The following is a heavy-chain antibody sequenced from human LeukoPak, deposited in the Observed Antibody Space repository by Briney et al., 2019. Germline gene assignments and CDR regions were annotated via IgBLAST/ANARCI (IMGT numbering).Heavy chain of an antibody. V-gene: IGHV3-23*01. CDR1: GFTFSSYA. J-gene: IGHJ4*02. D-gene: IGHD3-16*02. Sequence: GGSLRLSCAASGFTFSSYAMSWVRQAPGKGLEWVSAISGSGGSTYYADSVKGRFTISRDNSKNTLYLQMNSLRAEDTAVYYCAKDPDYDYVWGSYRPYYFDYWGQGTLVTASS. CDR2: ISGSGGST. CDR3: AKDPDYDYVWGSYRPYYFDY.